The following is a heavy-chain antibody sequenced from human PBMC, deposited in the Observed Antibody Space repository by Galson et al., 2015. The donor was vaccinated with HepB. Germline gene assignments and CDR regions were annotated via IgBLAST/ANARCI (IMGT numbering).Heavy chain of an antibody. V-gene: IGHV3-30*04. CDR1: GFTFSSYA. D-gene: IGHD3-10*01. CDR3: AREMIITMVRKGMDV. J-gene: IGHJ6*02. CDR2: ISYDGSNK. Sequence: SLRLSCAASGFTFSSYAMHWVRQAPGKGLEWVAVISYDGSNKYYADSVKGRFTISRDNSKNTLYLQMNSLRAEDTAVYYCAREMIITMVRKGMDVWGQGTTVTVSS.